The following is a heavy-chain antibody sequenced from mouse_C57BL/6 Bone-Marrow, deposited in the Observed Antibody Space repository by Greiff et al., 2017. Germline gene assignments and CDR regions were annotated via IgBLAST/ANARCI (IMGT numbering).Heavy chain of an antibody. CDR1: GYTFTSYW. Sequence: QVQLQQPGAELVMPGASVKLSCKASGYTFTSYWMHWVKQRPGQGLEWIGEIDPSDSYTNYNQKFKGKSTLTVDKSSSTAYMQLSSLTSEDSAVYYCARFGYDWGQGTRVTVSA. CDR2: IDPSDSYT. CDR3: ARFGYD. J-gene: IGHJ3*01. D-gene: IGHD2-2*01. V-gene: IGHV1-69*01.